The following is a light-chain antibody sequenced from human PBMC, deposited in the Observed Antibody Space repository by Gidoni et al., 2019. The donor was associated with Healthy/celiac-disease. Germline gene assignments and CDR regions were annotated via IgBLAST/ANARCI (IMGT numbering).Light chain of an antibody. CDR2: GKN. V-gene: IGLV3-19*01. CDR3: NSRDSSGNPNWV. Sequence: SSELTPDPAVSVALGQTVRITCQGDSLRSYYASWYQQKPGQAPVLFIYGKNNRPSGIPDRFSGSSSGNTASLTITGAQAEDEADYYCNSRDSSGNPNWVFGGGTKLTVL. J-gene: IGLJ3*02. CDR1: SLRSYY.